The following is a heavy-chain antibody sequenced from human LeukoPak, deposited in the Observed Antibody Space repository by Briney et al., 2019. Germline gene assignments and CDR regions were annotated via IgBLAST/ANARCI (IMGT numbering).Heavy chain of an antibody. CDR1: GFTFSSYS. CDR3: ARARLRLYYFDY. D-gene: IGHD4-17*01. Sequence: GSLRLSCAASGFTFSSYSMNWVRQPPGKGLEWIGSIYYSGSTYHNPSLKSRVTISVDTSKNQFSLKLSSVTAADTAVYYCARARLRLYYFDYWGQGTLVTVSS. CDR2: IYYSGST. J-gene: IGHJ4*02. V-gene: IGHV4-39*07.